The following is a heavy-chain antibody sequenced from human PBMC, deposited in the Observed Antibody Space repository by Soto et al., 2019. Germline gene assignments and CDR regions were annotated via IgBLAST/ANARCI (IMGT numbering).Heavy chain of an antibody. CDR3: AKLTYGDPVDY. D-gene: IGHD4-17*01. Sequence: EVQLLESGGGLVQPGGSLRLSCAASGFTFSKYAMNWVRQAPGKGLEWGSTINSSGGSTSYADSVKGRFTISRDNSENTLYLQMNSLRAEDTAVYYCAKLTYGDPVDYWGQGTLVTVSS. J-gene: IGHJ4*02. CDR2: INSSGGST. V-gene: IGHV3-23*01. CDR1: GFTFSKYA.